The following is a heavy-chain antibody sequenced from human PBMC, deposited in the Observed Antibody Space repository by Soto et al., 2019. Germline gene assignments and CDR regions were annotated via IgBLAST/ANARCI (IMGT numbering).Heavy chain of an antibody. J-gene: IGHJ4*02. CDR1: GGSISSGGYY. Sequence: QVQLQESGPGLVKPSQTLSLTCTVSGGSISSGGYYWSWIRQHPGKGLEWIGYIYYSGSTYYNPSLKSRVTISVDTSKNQFSLKLSSVTAAVTAVYYCARNMGSSWLFDYWGQGTLVTVSS. D-gene: IGHD6-13*01. CDR2: IYYSGST. CDR3: ARNMGSSWLFDY. V-gene: IGHV4-31*03.